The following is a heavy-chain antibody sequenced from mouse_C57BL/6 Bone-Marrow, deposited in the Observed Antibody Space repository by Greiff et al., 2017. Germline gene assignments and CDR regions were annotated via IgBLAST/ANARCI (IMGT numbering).Heavy chain of an antibody. D-gene: IGHD3-2*02. CDR2: IDPNSGGT. V-gene: IGHV1-72*01. CDR1: GYTFTSYW. CDR3: ARGVFRQLRLRSYAMDY. J-gene: IGHJ4*01. Sequence: VQLQQPGAELVKPGASVKLSCKASGYTFTSYWMHWVKQRPGRGLEWIGRIDPNSGGTKYNEKFKSKATLTVDKPSSTAYMQLSSLTSEDSAVYYCARGVFRQLRLRSYAMDYWGQGTSVTVSS.